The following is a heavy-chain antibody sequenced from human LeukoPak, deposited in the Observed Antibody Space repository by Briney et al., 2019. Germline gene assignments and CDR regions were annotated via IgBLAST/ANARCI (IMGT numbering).Heavy chain of an antibody. D-gene: IGHD1-26*01. CDR2: IIPIFGTA. J-gene: IGHJ6*03. V-gene: IGHV1-69*05. Sequence: SVKVSCKASGGTFSSYATSWVRQAPGQGLEWMGRIIPIFGTANYAQKFQGRVTITTDESTSTAYMELSSLRSEDTAVYYCARAWGAANYYYYMDVWGKGTRSPSP. CDR1: GGTFSSYA. CDR3: ARAWGAANYYYYMDV.